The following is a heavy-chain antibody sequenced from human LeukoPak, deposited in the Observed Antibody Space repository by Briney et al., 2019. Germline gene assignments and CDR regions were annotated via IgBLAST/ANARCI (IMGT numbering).Heavy chain of an antibody. CDR1: ADSISSYY. J-gene: IGHJ4*02. Sequence: SETLSLTCTVSADSISSYYCSWIRQPAGKGLEWIGHIYTSGSTNYNLSLKSRVTMSVDTSKNQFSLKLSSVTAADTAVYYCARGAVAPDYWGQGTLVTVSS. CDR3: ARGAVAPDY. V-gene: IGHV4-4*07. D-gene: IGHD6-19*01. CDR2: IYTSGST.